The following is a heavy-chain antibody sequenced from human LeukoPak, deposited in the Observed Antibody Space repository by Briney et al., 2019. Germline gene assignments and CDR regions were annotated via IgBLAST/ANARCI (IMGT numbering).Heavy chain of an antibody. V-gene: IGHV3-23*01. CDR2: ISGSGGST. D-gene: IGHD6-13*01. CDR1: GFTFSSYA. Sequence: RPGGSLRLSCAASGFTFSSYAMSWVRQAPGKGLEWVSAISGSGGSTYYADSVKGQFTISRDNSKNTLYLQMNSLRAEDTAVYYCAKGSRSSIAAAGTAWGQGTLVTVSS. CDR3: AKGSRSSIAAAGTA. J-gene: IGHJ5*02.